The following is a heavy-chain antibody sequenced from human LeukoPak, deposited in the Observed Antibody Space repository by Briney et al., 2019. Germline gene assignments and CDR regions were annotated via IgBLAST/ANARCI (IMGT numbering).Heavy chain of an antibody. D-gene: IGHD3-9*01. CDR2: IYSGGST. Sequence: PGGSLRLSCAASGFTVSSNYMSWIRQAPGKGLEWVSVIYSGGSTYYADSVKGRFTISRDNSKNTLYLQMNSLRAEDTAVYYCAKDKATMWVRYFDCLDYWGQGTLVTVSS. CDR3: AKDKATMWVRYFDCLDY. J-gene: IGHJ4*02. CDR1: GFTVSSNY. V-gene: IGHV3-66*02.